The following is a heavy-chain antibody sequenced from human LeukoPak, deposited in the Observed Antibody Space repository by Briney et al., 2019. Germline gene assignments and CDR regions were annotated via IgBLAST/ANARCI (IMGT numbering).Heavy chain of an antibody. CDR2: ISHDGSAQ. CDR3: AKGVNSGSHQTDY. J-gene: IGHJ4*02. Sequence: PGGSLRLSCEGSEFTFSDYAMSWVRQARQAPGKGLEWVALISHDGSAQYYADSVKGRFSISRDNSKNTLYLQMNSLRAEDTAVYYCAKGVNSGSHQTDYWGQGTLVTVSS. D-gene: IGHD1-26*01. CDR1: EFTFSDYA. V-gene: IGHV3-30*18.